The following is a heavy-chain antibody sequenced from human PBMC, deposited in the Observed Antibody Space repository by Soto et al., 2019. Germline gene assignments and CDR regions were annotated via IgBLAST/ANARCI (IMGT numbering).Heavy chain of an antibody. CDR1: GFTFDDYA. J-gene: IGHJ1*01. Sequence: GGSLRLSCAASGFTFDDYAMHWVRQVPGKGLEWVSGINWNSGSIGYADSVKGRFAISRDNAKNSLHLQMNSLRAEDTAFYYCVKDESIDWYSGHFRHWGQGTLVTVPQ. D-gene: IGHD1-26*01. CDR3: VKDESIDWYSGHFRH. V-gene: IGHV3-9*01. CDR2: INWNSGSI.